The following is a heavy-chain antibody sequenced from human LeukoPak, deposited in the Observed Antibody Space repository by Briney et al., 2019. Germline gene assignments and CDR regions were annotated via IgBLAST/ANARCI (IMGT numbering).Heavy chain of an antibody. V-gene: IGHV4-4*09. Sequence: SETLSLTCTVSGGSISSYYWSWIRQPPGKGLEWIGYIYTSGSTNYNPSLKSRVTISVDTSKNQFSLKLSSVTAADTAVYYCARHAETKYGDLPFDYWGQGTLSPSPQ. CDR2: IYTSGST. J-gene: IGHJ4*02. D-gene: IGHD4-17*01. CDR3: ARHAETKYGDLPFDY. CDR1: GGSISSYY.